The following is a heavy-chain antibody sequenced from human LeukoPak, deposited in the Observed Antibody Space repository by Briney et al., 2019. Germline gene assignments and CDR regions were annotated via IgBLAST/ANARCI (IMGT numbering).Heavy chain of an antibody. CDR1: GGSFSGYY. CDR2: INHSGST. CDR3: ARSIAVGYDFWSGSMAPAAFDI. J-gene: IGHJ3*02. D-gene: IGHD3-3*01. V-gene: IGHV4-34*01. Sequence: SETLSLTCAVYGGSFSGYYWSWIRQPPGKGLEWIGEINHSGSTNYNPSLKSRVTISVDTSKNQFSLKLSSVTAADTAVYYCARSIAVGYDFWSGSMAPAAFDIWGQGTMVTVSS.